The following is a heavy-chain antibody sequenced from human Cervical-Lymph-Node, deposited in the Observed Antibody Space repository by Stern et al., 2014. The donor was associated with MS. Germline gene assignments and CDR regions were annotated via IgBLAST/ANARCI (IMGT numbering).Heavy chain of an antibody. V-gene: IGHV1-69*12. CDR1: GGTFSSYA. CDR2: VLPVFTTP. D-gene: IGHD5-24*01. Sequence: QVQLVQSGAEVKKPGSSVKVSCKVSGGTFSSYAVSWVRQAPGQGLEWMGGVLPVFTTPNYAQNFQGRVTVTADESTSTVYMELSNLTSEDTAMYYCARETRSGYNFDYWGQGALVTGSS. CDR3: ARETRSGYNFDY. J-gene: IGHJ4*02.